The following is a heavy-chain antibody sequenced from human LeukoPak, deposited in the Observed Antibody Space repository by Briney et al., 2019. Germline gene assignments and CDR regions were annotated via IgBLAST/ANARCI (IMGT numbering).Heavy chain of an antibody. CDR1: GFTFSSYA. CDR2: ISGSGGST. J-gene: IGHJ6*03. V-gene: IGHV3-23*01. D-gene: IGHD4-23*01. Sequence: GGSLRLSCAASGFTFSSYAMSWVRQAPGKGLEWVSAISGSGGSTYYADSVKGRLTISRDNSKNTLYLQMNSLRAEDTAVYYCAGVGVVKDYYYYYYMDVWGKGTTVTVSS. CDR3: AGVGVVKDYYYYYYMDV.